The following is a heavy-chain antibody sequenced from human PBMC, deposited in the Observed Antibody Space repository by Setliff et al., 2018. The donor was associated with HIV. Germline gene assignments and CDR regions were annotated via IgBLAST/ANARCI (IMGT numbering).Heavy chain of an antibody. Sequence: ASVKVSCKASGYTFSSYDINWVRQATGQGLEWMGWINPNSGGTIYAQKFQDRVTMTRDTSSSTAYMELSRLRSDDTAVYYCATGRDSSGYYFLADYWGQGTLVTVSS. CDR1: GYTFSSYD. CDR3: ATGRDSSGYYFLADY. CDR2: INPNSGGT. V-gene: IGHV1-2*02. D-gene: IGHD3-22*01. J-gene: IGHJ4*02.